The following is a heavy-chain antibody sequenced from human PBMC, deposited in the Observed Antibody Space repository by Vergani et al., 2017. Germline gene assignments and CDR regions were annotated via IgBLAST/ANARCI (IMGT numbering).Heavy chain of an antibody. CDR3: ARGERSRGXWIQLGYYYYYMDV. CDR2: IYTSGST. CDR1: GGSISSYY. V-gene: IGHV4-4*07. J-gene: IGHJ6*03. Sequence: QVQLQESGPGLVKPSETLCLTCTVSGGSISSYYWSWIRQPAGKGLEWIGRIYTSGSTNYNPSLKSRVTMSVDTSKNQFSLKLSSVTAADTAVYYCARGERSRGXWIQLGYYYYYMDVWGKGTTVTVSS. D-gene: IGHD5-18*01.